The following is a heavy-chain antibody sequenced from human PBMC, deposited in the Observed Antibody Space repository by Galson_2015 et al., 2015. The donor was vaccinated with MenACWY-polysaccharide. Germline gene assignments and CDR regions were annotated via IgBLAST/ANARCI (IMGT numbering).Heavy chain of an antibody. CDR2: SGRGGGL. Sequence: SLRLSCAASGLSFSAYGMSWVRQAPGRGVEWVSGSGRGGGLYYADSVKGRFTVSRGNSKNTLYLQMNNLRAEDTAVYYCAKVGPRSSWTMGLDYWGQGTLVTVSS. CDR1: GLSFSAYG. CDR3: AKVGPRSSWTMGLDY. J-gene: IGHJ4*02. D-gene: IGHD6-13*01. V-gene: IGHV3-23*01.